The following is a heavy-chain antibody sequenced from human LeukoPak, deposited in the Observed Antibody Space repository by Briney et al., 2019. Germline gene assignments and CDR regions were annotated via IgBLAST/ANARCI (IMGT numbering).Heavy chain of an antibody. CDR3: ARPSFSTSSGNPSDY. J-gene: IGHJ4*02. D-gene: IGHD3-10*01. V-gene: IGHV3-72*01. Sequence: GGSLRLSCAASGFTFSDHYMDWVRQAPGKGLEWVGRTRNKANSYTTEYAASVKGRFTISRDDSKNSLYLQMNSLKTEDTAVYYSARPSFSTSSGNPSDYWGQGTLVTVSS. CDR1: GFTFSDHY. CDR2: TRNKANSYTT.